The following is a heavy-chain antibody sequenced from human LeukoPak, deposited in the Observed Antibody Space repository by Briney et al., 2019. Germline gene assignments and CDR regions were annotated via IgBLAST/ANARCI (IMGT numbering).Heavy chain of an antibody. CDR3: ASRRGITMVRGVRDY. CDR1: GFTFSSYA. D-gene: IGHD3-10*01. CDR2: ISYDGSNK. V-gene: IGHV3-30-3*01. J-gene: IGHJ4*02. Sequence: PGRSLRLSCAASGFTFSSYAMHWVRQAPGKGLEWVAVISYDGSNKYYADSVKGRFTISRDNSKNTLYLQMNSLRAEDTAVYYCASRRGITMVRGVRDYWGQGTLVTVSS.